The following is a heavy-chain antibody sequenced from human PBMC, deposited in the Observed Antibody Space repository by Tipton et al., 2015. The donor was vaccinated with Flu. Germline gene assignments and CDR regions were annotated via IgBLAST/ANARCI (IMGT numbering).Heavy chain of an antibody. Sequence: GLVKPSGTLSLTCAVSGGSISSGNWWSWVRQAPGKGLEWVSYISSSGSTIYYADSVKGRFTISRDNAKNSLYLQMNSLRAEDTAVYYCARIHYDFWSGYPNGDYWGQGTLVTVSS. D-gene: IGHD3-3*01. V-gene: IGHV3-48*03. CDR3: ARIHYDFWSGYPNGDY. J-gene: IGHJ4*02. CDR2: ISSSGSTI. CDR1: GGSISSGNW.